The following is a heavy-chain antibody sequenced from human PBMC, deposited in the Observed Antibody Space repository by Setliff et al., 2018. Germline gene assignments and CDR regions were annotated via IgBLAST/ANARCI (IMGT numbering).Heavy chain of an antibody. CDR3: AKYYSDNSGPRGAFDY. J-gene: IGHJ4*02. Sequence: GGSLRLSCAAPGFTFSSYWMTWVRQAPGKGLEWVANIKQDGGKTYYVDSVKGRFSISRDNAKNSLYLQMNSLRAEDTAVYYCAKYYSDNSGPRGAFDYWGQGTLVTVSS. CDR2: IKQDGGKT. D-gene: IGHD3-22*01. CDR1: GFTFSSYW. V-gene: IGHV3-7*01.